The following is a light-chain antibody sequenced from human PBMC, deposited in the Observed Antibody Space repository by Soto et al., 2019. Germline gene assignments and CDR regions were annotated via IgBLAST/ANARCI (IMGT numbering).Light chain of an antibody. V-gene: IGLV2-14*01. CDR2: EVS. CDR3: PSFTTAAALDV. Sequence: QSVLTQPASVSGSPGQSVTISCTGTSSDVGRSNYVCWYQQHPNNAPKLIIFEVSHRPTGVSNRFFGSKSGHTASLTISVLPSADEPDYLCPSFTTAAALDVFXTGTKVTVL. J-gene: IGLJ1*01. CDR1: SSDVGRSNY.